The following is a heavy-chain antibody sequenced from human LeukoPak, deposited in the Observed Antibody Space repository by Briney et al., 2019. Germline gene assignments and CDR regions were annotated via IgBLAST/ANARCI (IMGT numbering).Heavy chain of an antibody. J-gene: IGHJ4*02. CDR3: ARDGYDSSGLYFDY. V-gene: IGHV1-18*04. D-gene: IGHD3-22*01. CDR1: GYTFTGYY. CDR2: ISAYNGNT. Sequence: EASVKVSCKASGYTFTGYYMHWVRQAPGQGLEWMGWISAYNGNTNYAQKLQGRVTMTTDTSTSTAYMELRSLRSDDTAVYYCARDGYDSSGLYFDYWGQGTLVTVSS.